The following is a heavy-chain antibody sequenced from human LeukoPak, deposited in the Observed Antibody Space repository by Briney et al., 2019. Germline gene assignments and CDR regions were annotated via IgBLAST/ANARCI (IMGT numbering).Heavy chain of an antibody. J-gene: IGHJ4*02. CDR3: ARDIAVPWWFS. CDR1: GFTFSSYG. CDR2: IHTDGNT. V-gene: IGHV3-66*01. D-gene: IGHD2-21*01. Sequence: PGGSLRLSCAASGFTFSSYGLSWVRKAPGKVLEWVSTIHTDGNTYYTNSVKGRFTISRDNSNNMLYLQMNSLIPEDTAVYYCARDIAVPWWFSWGQGTLVTVSS.